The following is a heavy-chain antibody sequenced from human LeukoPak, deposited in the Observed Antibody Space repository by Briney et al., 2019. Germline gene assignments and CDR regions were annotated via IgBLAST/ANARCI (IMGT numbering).Heavy chain of an antibody. V-gene: IGHV3-21*01. CDR1: GFTFSSYS. Sequence: GGSLRLSCAASGFTFSSYSMNWVRQAPGKGLEWVSSISSSSSYIYYADSVKGRFTISRDNAKNSLYLQMNSLRVEDTAVYYCARDGGDPDYGDSYFDHWGQGTLVTVSS. CDR2: ISSSSSYI. J-gene: IGHJ4*02. CDR3: ARDGGDPDYGDSYFDH. D-gene: IGHD4-17*01.